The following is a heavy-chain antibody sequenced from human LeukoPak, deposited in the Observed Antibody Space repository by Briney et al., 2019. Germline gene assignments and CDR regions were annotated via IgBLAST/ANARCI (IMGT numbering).Heavy chain of an antibody. CDR1: GGSISSYY. V-gene: IGHV4-4*07. J-gene: IGHJ4*02. CDR3: AIGGPDYYDSSGYYIDY. Sequence: SETLSLTCTVSGGSISSYYWSWIRQPAGKGLEWIGRIYTSGSTNYNPSLKSRVTMSVDTSKNQFSLKLSSVTAADTAVYYCAIGGPDYYDSSGYYIDYWGQGTLVTVSS. D-gene: IGHD3-22*01. CDR2: IYTSGST.